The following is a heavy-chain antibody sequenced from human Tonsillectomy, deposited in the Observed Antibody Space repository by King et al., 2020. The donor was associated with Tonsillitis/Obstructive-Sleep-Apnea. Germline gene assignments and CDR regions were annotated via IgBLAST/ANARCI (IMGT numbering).Heavy chain of an antibody. D-gene: IGHD3-10*01. CDR2: ICSSSSYT. Sequence: LVVESGGGLVMPGGSLSLSCAASGFTFGDFYMSGICQAPGKGLEWVSYICSSSSYTSYADSVNVRFTISRDHAKNSLYLQMNSLRAEDTAVYYCARDPTDYYASGNYYFDYWGQGTLVTVSS. CDR3: ARDPTDYYASGNYYFDY. J-gene: IGHJ4*02. V-gene: IGHV3-11*05. CDR1: GFTFGDFY.